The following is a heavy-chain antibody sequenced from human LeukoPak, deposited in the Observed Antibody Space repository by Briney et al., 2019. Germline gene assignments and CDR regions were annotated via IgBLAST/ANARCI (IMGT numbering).Heavy chain of an antibody. CDR2: ISYDGSNK. Sequence: GRSLRLSCAASGFTFSNYGMHWVRQAPGKGLEWVAVISYDGSNKYYADSVKGRFIISRDNSKNTVYLQMNSLRADDTAVYYCARDPTTVTTGVLGYWGQGTLVTVSS. J-gene: IGHJ4*01. CDR3: ARDPTTVTTGVLGY. D-gene: IGHD4-17*01. V-gene: IGHV3-30*03. CDR1: GFTFSNYG.